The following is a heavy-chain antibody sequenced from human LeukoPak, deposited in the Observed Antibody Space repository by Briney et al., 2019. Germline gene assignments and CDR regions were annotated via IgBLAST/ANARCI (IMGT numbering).Heavy chain of an antibody. V-gene: IGHV1-18*01. CDR2: ISAYNGNT. D-gene: IGHD2-15*01. CDR3: ARCTGGGSCYGVRY. CDR1: GYTFTSCG. J-gene: IGHJ4*02. Sequence: ASVTVFCTASGYTFTSCGISWVRQAPGQGLEWMGWISAYNGNTNYAQKLQGRVTMTTDTSTSTAYMELRSLRSDDTAVYYCARCTGGGSCYGVRYWGQGTLVTVSS.